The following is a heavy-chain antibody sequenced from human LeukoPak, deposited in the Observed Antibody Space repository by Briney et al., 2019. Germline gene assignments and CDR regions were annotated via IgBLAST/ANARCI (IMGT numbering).Heavy chain of an antibody. Sequence: GESLKISCKGSGYSFTSYWVGWVRQMPGKGLEWMGIIYPGDSDTRYSPSFQGQVTISADKSISTAYLQWSSLKASDTAMYYCARQLEALAYCGGDCSNYFDYWGQGTLVTVSS. J-gene: IGHJ4*02. D-gene: IGHD2-21*02. CDR2: IYPGDSDT. V-gene: IGHV5-51*01. CDR3: ARQLEALAYCGGDCSNYFDY. CDR1: GYSFTSYW.